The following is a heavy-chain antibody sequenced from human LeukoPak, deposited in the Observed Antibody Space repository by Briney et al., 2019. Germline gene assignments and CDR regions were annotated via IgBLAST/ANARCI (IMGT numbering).Heavy chain of an antibody. CDR3: ARGGVATRLIDY. CDR2: IHRGGST. J-gene: IGHJ4*02. CDR1: GYSISSGFY. Sequence: SETLSLTCTVSGYSISSGFYWGWIRQPPGKGLEWIGTIHRGGSTSYNPSLKSRVTISVDTSKNQFSLKPSSVTAADTAVYYCARGGVATRLIDYWGQGTLVTVSA. V-gene: IGHV4-38-2*02. D-gene: IGHD5-12*01.